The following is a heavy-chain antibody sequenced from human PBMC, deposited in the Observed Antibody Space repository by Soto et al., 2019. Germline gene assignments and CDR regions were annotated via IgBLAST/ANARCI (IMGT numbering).Heavy chain of an antibody. CDR3: AREFSVSYYDILTGYYNSPMYY. J-gene: IGHJ4*02. CDR2: INSDGSST. Sequence: GGSLRLSCAASGFTFSSYWMHWVRQAPGKGLVWVSRINSDGSSTSYADSVKGRFTISRDNAKNTLYLQMNSLRAEDTAVYYCAREFSVSYYDILTGYYNSPMYYWGQGTLVTVSS. V-gene: IGHV3-74*01. CDR1: GFTFSSYW. D-gene: IGHD3-9*01.